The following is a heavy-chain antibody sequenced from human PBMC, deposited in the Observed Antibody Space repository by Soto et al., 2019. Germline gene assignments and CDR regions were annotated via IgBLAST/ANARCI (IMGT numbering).Heavy chain of an antibody. J-gene: IGHJ4*02. V-gene: IGHV3-9*01. D-gene: IGHD3-10*01. CDR3: AKGLYGSGSYGLDY. CDR2: ISWNSGSI. Sequence: PGGSLRLSCAASGFTFDDYAMHWVRQAPGKGLEWVSGISWNSGSIGYADSVKGRFTISRDNAKNSLYLQMNSLRAEDTALYYCAKGLYGSGSYGLDYWGQGSLVTVSS. CDR1: GFTFDDYA.